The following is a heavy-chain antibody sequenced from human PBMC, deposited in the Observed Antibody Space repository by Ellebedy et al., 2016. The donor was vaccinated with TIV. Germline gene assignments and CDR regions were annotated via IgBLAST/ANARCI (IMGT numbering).Heavy chain of an antibody. CDR1: GYTFTSYE. Sequence: AASVKVSCKASGYTFTSYEINWVRQATGQGLEWMGWMNPYSGDTDYGQKFQGRVIMTSNTSIGTAYMELSSLRSEETAVYYCARGGTKGEKNWFAPWGQGTLVTVSS. CDR2: MNPYSGDT. J-gene: IGHJ5*02. V-gene: IGHV1-8*01. CDR3: ARGGTKGEKNWFAP. D-gene: IGHD3-10*01.